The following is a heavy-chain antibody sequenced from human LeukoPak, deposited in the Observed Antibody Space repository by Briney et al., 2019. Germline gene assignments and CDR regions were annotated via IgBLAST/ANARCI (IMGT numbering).Heavy chain of an antibody. Sequence: PGGSLRLSCAASGFTFSSYAMTWVRLAPGKGLEWVSSISGSAGHTYYADSVKGRFTISRDNSRNTLYLQMNSLTVEDTAVCYCAKDNWLPSSPAVAGLGDWNQGTLVTVSS. CDR2: ISGSAGHT. CDR3: AKDNWLPSSPAVAGLGD. V-gene: IGHV3-23*01. J-gene: IGHJ4*02. D-gene: IGHD6-19*01. CDR1: GFTFSSYA.